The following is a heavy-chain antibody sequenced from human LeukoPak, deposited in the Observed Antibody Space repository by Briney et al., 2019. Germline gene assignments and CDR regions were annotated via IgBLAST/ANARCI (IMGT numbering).Heavy chain of an antibody. D-gene: IGHD2-8*01. Sequence: PPETPCLSPALSLGSPSGDYSRSIPHPPRKRVGSGGEIYHSGITNYDPYLKIRVTRSVETSNNKISLKLSSVTAADTAVYYCARGLGDIVLMWAVAGHYFDYWGQGTLVTLSS. CDR2: IYHSGIT. CDR3: ARGLGDIVLMWAVAGHYFDY. CDR1: GSPSGDY. V-gene: IGHV4-34*01. J-gene: IGHJ4*02.